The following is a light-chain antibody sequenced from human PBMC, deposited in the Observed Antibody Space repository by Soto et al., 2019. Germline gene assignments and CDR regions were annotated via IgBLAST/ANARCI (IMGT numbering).Light chain of an antibody. Sequence: QSALTQPASVSGSPGQSITIACTGTSSDVGGYNYVSWYQQHPGKAPKLMIYEVSNRPSGVSNRFSGSKSGNTASLTISGLQAEDEADYYCSSYTSSSTPYVFGTWTKGTVL. CDR3: SSYTSSSTPYV. CDR2: EVS. V-gene: IGLV2-14*01. CDR1: SSDVGGYNY. J-gene: IGLJ1*01.